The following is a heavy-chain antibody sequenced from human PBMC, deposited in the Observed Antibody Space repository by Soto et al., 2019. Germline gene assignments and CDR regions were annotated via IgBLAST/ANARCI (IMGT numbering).Heavy chain of an antibody. D-gene: IGHD6-25*01. J-gene: IGHJ4*02. CDR3: ARGAGRRD. CDR1: GGSFSGYY. V-gene: IGHV4-34*01. CDR2: INHSGST. Sequence: SETLSLTCAVYGGSFSGYYWSWIRQPPGKGLEWIGEINHSGSTNYNPSLKSRVTISVDTSKNQFSLKLSSVTAADTAVYYCARGAGRRDWGQGTLVTVSS.